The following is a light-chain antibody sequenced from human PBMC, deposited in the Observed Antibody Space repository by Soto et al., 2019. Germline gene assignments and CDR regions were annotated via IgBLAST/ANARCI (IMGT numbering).Light chain of an antibody. V-gene: IGKV3-20*01. CDR3: HQYAWSPLT. CDR2: DVS. CDR1: QSVPKSY. J-gene: IGKJ5*01. Sequence: IVLTQSPGTLSLSPGERVTLSCRASQSVPKSYLGWYQQRPGQALRLLIYDVSNRATGIPDRFSGSESGTDYTLTISRLEPEDFAVYYCHQYAWSPLTFGQGTRLEIK.